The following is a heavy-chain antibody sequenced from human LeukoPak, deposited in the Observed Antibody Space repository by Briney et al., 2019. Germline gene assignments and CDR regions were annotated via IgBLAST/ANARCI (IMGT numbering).Heavy chain of an antibody. CDR2: INPNSGAT. J-gene: IGHJ5*01. CDR1: GYTFSGYY. CDR3: ARDRPNNWPDS. Sequence: AASVKVSCKTSGYTFSGYYLHWVRQAPGQGLEWVGFINPNSGATSYAQKFRGRVSVTRDTSITTAYLELASLRSDDTAVYYCARDRPNNWPDSWGQGTLVTVAS. V-gene: IGHV1-2*02.